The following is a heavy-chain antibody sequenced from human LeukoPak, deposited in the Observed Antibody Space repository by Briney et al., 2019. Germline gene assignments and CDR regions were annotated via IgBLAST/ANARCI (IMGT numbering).Heavy chain of an antibody. CDR3: ARAKKGRSSTPGSGLYSGIFDY. V-gene: IGHV4-34*01. J-gene: IGHJ4*02. Sequence: PSETLSLTCAVYGGSFSGYYWSWIRQPPGKGLEWIGEINHSGSTNYNPSLKSRVTISVDTSKNQFSLKLSSVTAADTAVYYCARAKKGRSSTPGSGLYSGIFDYWGQGTLVNVSS. CDR1: GGSFSGYY. D-gene: IGHD6-19*01. CDR2: INHSGST.